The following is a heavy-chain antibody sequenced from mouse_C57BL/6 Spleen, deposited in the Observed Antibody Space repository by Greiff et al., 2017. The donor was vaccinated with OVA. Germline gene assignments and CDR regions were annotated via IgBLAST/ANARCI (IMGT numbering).Heavy chain of an antibody. CDR3: AFYDYDVRPLWYFDV. CDR1: GYTFTSYW. D-gene: IGHD2-4*01. Sequence: QVQLQQSGAELAKPGASVKLSCKASGYTFTSYWMHWVKQRPGQGLEWIGYINPSSGYTKYNQKFKDKATLTADKSSSTAYMQLSSLTYEDSAVYYCAFYDYDVRPLWYFDVWGTGTTVTVSS. CDR2: INPSSGYT. V-gene: IGHV1-7*01. J-gene: IGHJ1*03.